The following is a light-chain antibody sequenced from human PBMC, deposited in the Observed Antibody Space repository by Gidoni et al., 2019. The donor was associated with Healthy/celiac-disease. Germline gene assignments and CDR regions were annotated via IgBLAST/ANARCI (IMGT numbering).Light chain of an antibody. Sequence: EILLTHSPATLSLSPGERATLSCRASQSVSSYLAGYQQKPGQAPRLLIYDAPNRATGSPARFSGSGSGTDFTLTISSLEPEEFAVYYCQQRSNWPWTFGQGTKVEIK. CDR2: DAP. CDR3: QQRSNWPWT. J-gene: IGKJ1*01. V-gene: IGKV3-11*01. CDR1: QSVSSY.